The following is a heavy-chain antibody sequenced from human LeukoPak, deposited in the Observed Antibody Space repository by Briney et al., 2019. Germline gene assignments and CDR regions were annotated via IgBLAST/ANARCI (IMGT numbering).Heavy chain of an antibody. J-gene: IGHJ6*03. V-gene: IGHV1-69*13. Sequence: SVKVSCKASGGTFSSYAISWVRQAPGQGLEWMGGIIPIFGTANYAQKFQGRVTITADESTSIAYMELSSLSSEDTAVYYCARDHDFWSGYPIYYMDVWGKGTTVTVSS. CDR2: IIPIFGTA. CDR3: ARDHDFWSGYPIYYMDV. D-gene: IGHD3-3*01. CDR1: GGTFSSYA.